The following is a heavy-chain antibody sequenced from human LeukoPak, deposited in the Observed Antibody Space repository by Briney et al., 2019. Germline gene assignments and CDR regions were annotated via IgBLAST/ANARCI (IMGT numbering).Heavy chain of an antibody. CDR3: AKDHRYCSSTSCYRIFDP. Sequence: SETLSLTCAVYGGSFSGYYWSWIRQPPGKGLEWIGEINHSGSTNYNPSLKSRVTISVDTSKNQFSLKLSSVTAADTAVYYCAKDHRYCSSTSCYRIFDPWGQGTLVTVSS. J-gene: IGHJ5*02. CDR1: GGSFSGYY. V-gene: IGHV4-34*01. CDR2: INHSGST. D-gene: IGHD2-2*02.